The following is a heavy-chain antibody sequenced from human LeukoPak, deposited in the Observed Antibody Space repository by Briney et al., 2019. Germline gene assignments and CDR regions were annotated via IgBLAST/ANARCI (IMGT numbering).Heavy chain of an antibody. CDR1: GFIVSDNY. CDR3: ARDDNAFDI. Sequence: PGGSLRLSCAASGFIVSDNYMAWVRQAPGKGLEWVSLIYSGGDTHYAASVRGRFTISRDNSRNTLYLQMDSLRAEDTALYYCARDDNAFDIWGQGTVVTVSS. V-gene: IGHV3-53*01. CDR2: IYSGGDT. J-gene: IGHJ3*02.